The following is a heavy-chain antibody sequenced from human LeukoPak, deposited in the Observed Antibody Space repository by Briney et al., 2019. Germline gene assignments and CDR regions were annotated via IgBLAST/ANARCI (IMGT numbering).Heavy chain of an antibody. CDR2: ISYDGSNK. Sequence: GGSLRLSCAASGFXFSSYGIHWVRQAPGKGLEWVGVISYDGSNKYYADSVKGRFTISRDNSKNTLYLQMNSLRAEDTAVYYCAKDHRDGYTSYYFDYWGQGTLVTVSS. V-gene: IGHV3-30*18. CDR3: AKDHRDGYTSYYFDY. CDR1: GFXFSSYG. J-gene: IGHJ4*02. D-gene: IGHD5-24*01.